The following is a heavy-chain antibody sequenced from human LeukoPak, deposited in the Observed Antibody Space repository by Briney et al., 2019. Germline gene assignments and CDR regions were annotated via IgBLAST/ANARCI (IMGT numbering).Heavy chain of an antibody. D-gene: IGHD6-19*01. CDR3: ARVAGRGAVAVDFDY. CDR2: IYYSGST. J-gene: IGHJ4*02. V-gene: IGHV4-30-4*08. Sequence: SQTLSLTCTVSGGSVSSGDYYWSWIRQPPGKGLEWIGYIYYSGSTYYNPSLKSRVTISVDTSKNQFSLKLSSVTAADTAVYYCARVAGRGAVAVDFDYWGQGTLVTVSS. CDR1: GGSVSSGDYY.